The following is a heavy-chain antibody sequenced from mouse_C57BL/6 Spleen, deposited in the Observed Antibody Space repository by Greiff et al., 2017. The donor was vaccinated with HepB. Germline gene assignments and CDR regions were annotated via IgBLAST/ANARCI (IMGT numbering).Heavy chain of an antibody. CDR3: ARESVGNWFAY. Sequence: ESGPGLVKPSQSLSLTCSVTGYSITSGYYWNWIRQFPGNKLEWMGYISYDGSNNYNPSLKNRISITRDTSKNQFFLKLNSVTTEDTATDYCARESVGNWFAYWGQGTLVTVSA. V-gene: IGHV3-6*01. J-gene: IGHJ3*01. CDR2: ISYDGSN. D-gene: IGHD2-1*01. CDR1: GYSITSGYY.